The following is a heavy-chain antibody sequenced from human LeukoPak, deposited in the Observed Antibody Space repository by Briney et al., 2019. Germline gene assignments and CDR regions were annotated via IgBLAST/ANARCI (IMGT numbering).Heavy chain of an antibody. CDR1: GFTVSSNS. D-gene: IGHD3-10*01. V-gene: IGHV3-53*01. CDR2: IYSGGNT. Sequence: GGSLRLSCTVSGFTVSSNSMSWVRQAPGKGLEWVSFIYSGGNTHYSDSVKGRFTISGDNAKNTLYLQMNSLRAEDTAVYYCARVGDYGSGFDFWGQGTLVTVSS. CDR3: ARVGDYGSGFDF. J-gene: IGHJ4*02.